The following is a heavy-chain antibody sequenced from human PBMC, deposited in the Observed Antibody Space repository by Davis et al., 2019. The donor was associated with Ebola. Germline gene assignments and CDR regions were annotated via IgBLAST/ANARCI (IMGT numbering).Heavy chain of an antibody. J-gene: IGHJ6*02. CDR3: ARVSGSSSPYYYYYGMDV. V-gene: IGHV3-48*03. CDR1: GFTFSSYE. CDR2: ISSSGSTI. Sequence: GESLKISCAASGFTFSSYEMNWVRQAPGKGLEWVSYISSSGSTIYYADSVKGRFTISRDNAKNSLYLQMNSLRAEDTAVYYCARVSGSSSPYYYYYGMDVWGQGTTVTVSS. D-gene: IGHD6-13*01.